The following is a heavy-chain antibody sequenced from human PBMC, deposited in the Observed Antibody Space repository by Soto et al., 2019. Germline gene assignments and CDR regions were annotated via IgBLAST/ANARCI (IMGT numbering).Heavy chain of an antibody. V-gene: IGHV3-74*01. D-gene: IGHD1-1*01. CDR2: ISDYGRV. CDR1: GFTFGNYW. Sequence: QPGGSLRLSCAAFGFTFGNYWMHWVRQAPGKGLVWVSRISDYGRVNYADSVKDRFIISRDDAKSELYLQLNDLRAEDTAMYYCARGGLEPFDHWGQGALVTVSS. J-gene: IGHJ4*02. CDR3: ARGGLEPFDH.